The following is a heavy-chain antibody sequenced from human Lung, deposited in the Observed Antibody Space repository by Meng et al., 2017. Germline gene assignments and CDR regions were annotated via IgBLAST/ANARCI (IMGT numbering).Heavy chain of an antibody. CDR1: CGSFSDYY. CDR2: INHSGST. CDR3: ARGPTTMAHDFDY. V-gene: IGHV4-34*01. J-gene: IGHJ4*02. Sequence: QVHLQQWGGGLLKPSETLSLTCVVSCGSFSDYYWSWIRQPPGKGLEWIGEINHSGSTNYNPSLESRATISVDTSQNNLSLKLSSVTAADSAVYYCARGPTTMAHDFDYWGQGTLVTVSS. D-gene: IGHD4-11*01.